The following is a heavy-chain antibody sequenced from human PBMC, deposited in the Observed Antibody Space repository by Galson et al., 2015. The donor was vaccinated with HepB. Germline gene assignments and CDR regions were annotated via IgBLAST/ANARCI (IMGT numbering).Heavy chain of an antibody. CDR1: GFTFSNYA. Sequence: SLRLSCAASGFTFSNYAMHWVRQLPGKGLEWVAVISYDGSNKYYTDSVKGRFTISRDNSKNTLYLQMNSLRAEDTAVYYCARGYCSSTSCYDGAFDIWGQGTMVTVSS. D-gene: IGHD2-2*01. CDR3: ARGYCSSTSCYDGAFDI. CDR2: ISYDGSNK. J-gene: IGHJ3*02. V-gene: IGHV3-30-3*01.